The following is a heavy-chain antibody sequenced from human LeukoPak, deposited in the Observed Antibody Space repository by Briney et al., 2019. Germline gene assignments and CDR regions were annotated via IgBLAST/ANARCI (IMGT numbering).Heavy chain of an antibody. CDR2: IIPIFGTS. CDR1: GGSFNAYA. V-gene: IGHV1-69*05. J-gene: IGHJ4*02. CDR3: ARGLDASMETAYDY. Sequence: SVKVSCKASGGSFNAYAISWVRQAPGQGLEWTGGIIPIFGTSNYAQKLQGRVTISTDESTSTAYMEVSSLRSEDTAIYYCARGLDASMETAYDYWGQGTLVTVSS. D-gene: IGHD5-18*01.